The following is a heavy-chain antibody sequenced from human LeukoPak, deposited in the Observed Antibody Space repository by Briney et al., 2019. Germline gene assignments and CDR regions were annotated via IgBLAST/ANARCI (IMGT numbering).Heavy chain of an antibody. D-gene: IGHD4-17*01. J-gene: IGHJ4*02. CDR3: ARVGTTVTSVDY. CDR1: GFTFSSDS. V-gene: IGHV3-21*01. CDR2: ISSSSSYI. Sequence: GGSLRLSCAASGFTFSSDSMNWVRQAPGKGLEWVSSISSSSSYIYYADSVKGRFTISRDNAKNSLYLQMNSLRAEDTAVYYCARVGTTVTSVDYWGQGPLVTVSS.